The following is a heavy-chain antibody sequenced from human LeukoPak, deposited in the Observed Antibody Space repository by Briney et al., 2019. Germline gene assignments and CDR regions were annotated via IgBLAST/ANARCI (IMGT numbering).Heavy chain of an antibody. CDR3: AREAERRVVN. D-gene: IGHD1-1*01. J-gene: IGHJ4*02. CDR2: IYYSGST. Sequence: SETLSLTCTVSGGSISSSSYYWGWIRQPPGKGLEWIGSIYYSGSTYYNPSLKSRVTMSIDTSKNQFSLKLSSVTAADTAVYYCAREAERRVVNWGQGTLVTVSS. V-gene: IGHV4-39*07. CDR1: GGSISSSSYY.